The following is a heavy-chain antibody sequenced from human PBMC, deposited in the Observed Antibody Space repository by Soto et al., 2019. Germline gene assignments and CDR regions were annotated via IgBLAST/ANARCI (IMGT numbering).Heavy chain of an antibody. CDR1: GYTFTSYY. Sequence: QVQLVQSGAEVKKPGASVKVSCKASGYTFTSYYMHWVRQAPGQGLEWMGTINPSGGSTSYAQKFQGRVTMTRDTPTRTVYMELSSLRSEDTAVYYCATYGSGSYYRGETYFDYWGQGTLVTVSS. CDR2: INPSGGST. D-gene: IGHD3-10*01. J-gene: IGHJ4*02. CDR3: ATYGSGSYYRGETYFDY. V-gene: IGHV1-46*03.